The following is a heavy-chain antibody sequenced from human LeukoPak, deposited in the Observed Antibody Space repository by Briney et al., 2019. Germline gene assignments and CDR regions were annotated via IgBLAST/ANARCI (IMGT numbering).Heavy chain of an antibody. J-gene: IGHJ4*02. CDR1: GFTFSSYA. CDR3: ARGKYCTSTSCYNPVDYFEY. Sequence: GGSLRLSCAASGFTFSSYAMSWVRRAPGKGLEWVSAISGSGASTYYADSVKGRFTISRDNSKSTLYLQMNSLRAEDTAVYYCARGKYCTSTSCYNPVDYFEYWGQGTLVTVSS. CDR2: ISGSGAST. D-gene: IGHD2-2*02. V-gene: IGHV3-23*01.